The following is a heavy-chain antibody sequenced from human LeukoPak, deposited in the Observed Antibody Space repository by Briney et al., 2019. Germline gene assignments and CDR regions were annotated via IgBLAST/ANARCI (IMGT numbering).Heavy chain of an antibody. V-gene: IGHV4-34*01. Sequence: SETLSLTCAVYGGSFSGYYWSWIRQPPGKGLEWIGEINHSGSTNYNPSLKSRVTISVDTSKNQFSLKLSSVTAADTAVYYCARCGRPDAFDIWGQGTMVTVSS. CDR2: INHSGST. CDR3: ARCGRPDAFDI. J-gene: IGHJ3*02. CDR1: GGSFSGYY.